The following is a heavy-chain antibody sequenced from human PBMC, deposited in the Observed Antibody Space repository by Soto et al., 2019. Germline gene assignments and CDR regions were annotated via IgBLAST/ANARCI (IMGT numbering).Heavy chain of an antibody. D-gene: IGHD6-13*01. CDR3: AKADYSYSWAPGDY. V-gene: IGHV3-23*01. J-gene: IGHJ4*02. Sequence: GGSLRLSCAASGFSFSIYAMNWVRQAPGKGLEWVSGISGGGGSTYHAGSVKGRFTISRDNSKNTLYLQMNSLRAEDTAVYYCAKADYSYSWAPGDYWGQGTLVTVSS. CDR2: ISGGGGST. CDR1: GFSFSIYA.